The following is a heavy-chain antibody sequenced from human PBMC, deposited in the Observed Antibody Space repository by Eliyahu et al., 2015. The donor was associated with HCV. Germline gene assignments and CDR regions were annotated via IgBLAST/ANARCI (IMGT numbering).Heavy chain of an antibody. Sequence: VQLVQSGAEMKKPGASVKVXCKAXGYTFTGYYIHWVRQAPGQGLEWMGWXNPNSGATNXAQKFQGRVTLTRXTSISTAYMELSRLRSDDTAIYYCARDRWELRYWGQGTVVTVSS. CDR2: XNPNSGAT. V-gene: IGHV1-2*02. CDR1: GYTFTGYY. CDR3: ARDRWELRY. J-gene: IGHJ4*02. D-gene: IGHD3-10*01.